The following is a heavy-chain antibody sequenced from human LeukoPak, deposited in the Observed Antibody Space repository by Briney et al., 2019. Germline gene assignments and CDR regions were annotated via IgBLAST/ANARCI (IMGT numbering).Heavy chain of an antibody. J-gene: IGHJ4*02. CDR3: ARDKAYDLDEASGYYYNRGLDY. Sequence: PLETLSLTCLVSGGSMSNYYWSWIRQPAGRGLEWIGRIYSTGTINYNPSLESRVTMSVDTSKNQCSLNMRSVTAADTAVYFCARDKAYDLDEASGYYYNRGLDYWGQGTLVTVSS. CDR1: GGSMSNYY. CDR2: IYSTGTI. V-gene: IGHV4-4*07. D-gene: IGHD3-22*01.